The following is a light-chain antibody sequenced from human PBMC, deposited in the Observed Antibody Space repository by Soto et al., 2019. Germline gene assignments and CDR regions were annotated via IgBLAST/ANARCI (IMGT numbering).Light chain of an antibody. J-gene: IGKJ1*01. Sequence: IQMTQPPSTLSASVGDRVIFSCRASASISSWLAWYQQQPGKAPKLLIYKSSILENGVPSRFSGGGSGTEFTLTISSLQPDDFATYYCQQYGAFGQGTKVEIK. CDR2: KSS. CDR1: ASISSW. V-gene: IGKV1-5*03. CDR3: QQYGA.